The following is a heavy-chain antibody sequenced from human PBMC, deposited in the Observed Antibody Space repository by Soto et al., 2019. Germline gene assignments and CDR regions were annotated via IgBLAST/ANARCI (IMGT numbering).Heavy chain of an antibody. V-gene: IGHV4-31*03. J-gene: IGHJ6*02. CDR1: GGSISSGGYY. D-gene: IGHD1-1*01. Sequence: QVQLQESGPGLVKPSQTLSLTCTVSGGSISSGGYYLSWIRQHPGKGLEWIGYILYSGSTYYNLSLKSGVTISVDTSKHYSSLKLSSVTAAATAVYYCARDVVGTGGMDVWGHGPTVTVSS. CDR3: ARDVVGTGGMDV. CDR2: ILYSGST.